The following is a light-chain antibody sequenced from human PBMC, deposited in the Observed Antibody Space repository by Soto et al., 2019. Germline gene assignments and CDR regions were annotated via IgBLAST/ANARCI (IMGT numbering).Light chain of an antibody. CDR3: QQRSNWPPIT. CDR1: QSVSSY. CDR2: DAS. J-gene: IGKJ5*01. V-gene: IGKV3-11*01. Sequence: EIVLTQSPATLSLSPGERATLSCRASQSVSSYLAWYQQKPGQAPRLLIYDASNRATGIPARFSGSGSGTDFTLTISSLKPEYFAVYYCQQRSNWPPITFGQGTRLEIK.